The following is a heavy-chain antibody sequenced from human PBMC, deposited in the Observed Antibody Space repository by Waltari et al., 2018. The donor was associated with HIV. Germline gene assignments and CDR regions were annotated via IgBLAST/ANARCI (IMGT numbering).Heavy chain of an antibody. V-gene: IGHV3-7*01. CDR3: ARDTGSQYYYYGMDV. CDR2: IKPDGSET. D-gene: IGHD3-10*01. J-gene: IGHJ6*02. CDR1: GFILSSYW. Sequence: EVLLVESGGGLVQPGGSLRLSCGTSGFILSSYWMSWVRQAPGRGLEWLTNIKPDGSETYYVDSVKGRFTISRDNAKHSVYLQMDSLRVEDTALYFCARDTGSQYYYYGMDVWGQGTMVSVS.